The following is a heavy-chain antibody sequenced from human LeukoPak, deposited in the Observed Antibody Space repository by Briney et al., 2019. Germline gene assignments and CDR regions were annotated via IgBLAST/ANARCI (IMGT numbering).Heavy chain of an antibody. CDR2: IWYDGSNK. CDR3: ASSLRFLEWTIDY. J-gene: IGHJ4*02. D-gene: IGHD3-3*01. Sequence: PGGSLRLSCAASGFTFSSYGMHWVRQALGKGLEWVAVIWYDGSNKYYADSVKDRFTISRDNSKNTLYLQMNSLRAEDTAVYYCASSLRFLEWTIDYWGQGTLVTVSS. V-gene: IGHV3-33*01. CDR1: GFTFSSYG.